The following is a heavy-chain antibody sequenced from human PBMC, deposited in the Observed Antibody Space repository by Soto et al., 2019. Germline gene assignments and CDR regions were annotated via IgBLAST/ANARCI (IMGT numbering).Heavy chain of an antibody. V-gene: IGHV1-46*01. J-gene: IGHJ4*02. CDR1: GYTFTSYY. Sequence: ASVKISCKASGYTFTSYYMHWVRQAPGQGLEWMGIINPSGGSTSYAQKFQGRVTMSRDTSTSTVYMELSSLRSEDTAVYYCARKVPDYYLDYWGQGTLVTVSS. D-gene: IGHD2-21*02. CDR3: ARKVPDYYLDY. CDR2: INPSGGST.